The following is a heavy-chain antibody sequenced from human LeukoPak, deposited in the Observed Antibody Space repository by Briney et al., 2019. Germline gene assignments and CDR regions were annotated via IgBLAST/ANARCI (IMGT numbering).Heavy chain of an antibody. CDR3: VRHRIDYGDYRSWFDP. CDR1: GGPIISSICY. CDR2: MYYSGTT. Sequence: SETLSLTCTVSGGPIISSICYWVWVRQPPGKGLEWIGSMYYSGTTDYNPTLKSRATISVDTSKNQFSLKLSSVAAADTAIYYCVRHRIDYGDYRSWFDPWGQGTLVTVSS. J-gene: IGHJ5*02. V-gene: IGHV4-39*01. D-gene: IGHD4-17*01.